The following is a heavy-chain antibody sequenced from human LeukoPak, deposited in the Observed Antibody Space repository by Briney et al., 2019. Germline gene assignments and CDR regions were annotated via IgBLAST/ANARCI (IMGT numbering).Heavy chain of an antibody. Sequence: PRASVKVSCKASGYNFLSYDINWVRQAPGQGLEWMGWMNPNSGNTGYAQKFQGRVTFTRDNSITTAYMELSSLRSEGTAVYYCTRSSSWSAVRRVAFDIWGQGTMVTVSS. CDR1: GYNFLSYD. CDR3: TRSSSWSAVRRVAFDI. J-gene: IGHJ3*02. CDR2: MNPNSGNT. V-gene: IGHV1-8*03. D-gene: IGHD3-10*01.